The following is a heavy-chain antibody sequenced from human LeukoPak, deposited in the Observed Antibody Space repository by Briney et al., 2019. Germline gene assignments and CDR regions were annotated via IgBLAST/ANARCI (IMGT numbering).Heavy chain of an antibody. CDR2: IVVGSGNT. J-gene: IGHJ3*02. Sequence: ASVKVSCKASGFTFTSSAVQWVRQARGQRLEWIGWIVVGSGNTNYAQKFQERVTITRDMSTSTAYMELSSLRSEDTAVYYCAVDGTTVVGATPGAFDIWGQGTMVTVSS. CDR1: GFTFTSSA. D-gene: IGHD1-26*01. CDR3: AVDGTTVVGATPGAFDI. V-gene: IGHV1-58*01.